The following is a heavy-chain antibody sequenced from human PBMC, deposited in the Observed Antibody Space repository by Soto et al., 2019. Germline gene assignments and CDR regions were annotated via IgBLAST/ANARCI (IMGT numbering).Heavy chain of an antibody. J-gene: IGHJ4*02. CDR1: GFSLSTSGVG. CDR2: IYWNDDK. CDR3: AHSHYDFWSGYYRPPFDY. D-gene: IGHD3-3*01. Sequence: QITLKEYGPTLVKPTQTLTLTCTFSGFSLSTSGVGVGWIRQPPGKALEWLALIYWNDDKRYSPSLKSRLTITKDTSKNQVVLTMTNMDPVDTATYYCAHSHYDFWSGYYRPPFDYWGQGTLVTVSS. V-gene: IGHV2-5*01.